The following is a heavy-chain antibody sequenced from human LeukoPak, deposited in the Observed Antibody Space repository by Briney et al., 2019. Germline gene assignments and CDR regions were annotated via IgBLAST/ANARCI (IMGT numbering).Heavy chain of an antibody. CDR3: ARLHWNDHFYGVDV. Sequence: PSETLSLTCTVSGGSISTYYWSWIRQPPGKGLEWIGYIYYSGSTNYSPSLKSRVTMSVDTSKDQFSLKLSSVTAADTAMYYCARLHWNDHFYGVDVWGQGTTVTVSS. J-gene: IGHJ6*02. D-gene: IGHD1-1*01. CDR2: IYYSGST. CDR1: GGSISTYY. V-gene: IGHV4-59*08.